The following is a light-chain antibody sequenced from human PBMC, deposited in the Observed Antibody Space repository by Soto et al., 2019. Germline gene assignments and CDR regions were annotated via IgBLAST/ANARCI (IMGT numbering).Light chain of an antibody. Sequence: QSVLTQPPSASGTPGQRVTISCSGSSSNIGVNTVTWYQQLPRAAPKLLIYTNDQRPSGVPDRFSASKSGTAASLAISGLQSEDEADYYCVAWDDSLNGYVFGPGTKV. CDR3: VAWDDSLNGYV. V-gene: IGLV1-44*01. CDR1: SSNIGVNT. CDR2: TND. J-gene: IGLJ1*01.